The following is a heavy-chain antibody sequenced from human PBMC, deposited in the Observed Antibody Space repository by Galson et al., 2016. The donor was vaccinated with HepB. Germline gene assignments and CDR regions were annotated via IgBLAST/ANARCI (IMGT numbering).Heavy chain of an antibody. CDR2: ISADNGNT. CDR1: GYTFTSYG. CDR3: ARANSGWVSWFAP. Sequence: SVKVSCKASGYTFTSYGISWVRQAPGQGLEWMGWISADNGNTNYAQKFRGRVTMTTDTSTSTAYMELRSLRSDDTAMYYCARANSGWVSWFAPWGQGTLVTVSS. V-gene: IGHV1-18*01. J-gene: IGHJ5*02. D-gene: IGHD6-19*01.